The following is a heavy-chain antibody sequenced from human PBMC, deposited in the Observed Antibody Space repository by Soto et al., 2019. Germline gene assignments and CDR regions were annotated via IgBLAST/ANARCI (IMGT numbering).Heavy chain of an antibody. J-gene: IGHJ4*02. CDR2: INGDGSVI. V-gene: IGHV3-74*01. CDR1: GCTFRSSW. Sequence: EVQLVESGGGLVQPGGSLRLSCAASGCTFRSSWMYWVRQTPGKGPVWVSCINGDGSVIYYADSVKGRFTISRDNARDTLYLQMNCLTTEDSAVYYCVRDIRWGQGTLVSVSS. CDR3: VRDIR.